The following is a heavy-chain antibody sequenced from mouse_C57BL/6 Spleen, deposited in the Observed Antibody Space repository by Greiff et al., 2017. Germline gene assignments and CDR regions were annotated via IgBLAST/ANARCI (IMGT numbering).Heavy chain of an antibody. CDR1: GYTFTSYW. CDR3: ARDDGYYGGYYFDY. CDR2: IDPSDSET. Sequence: QVQLQQPGAELVRPGSSVKLSCKASGYTFTSYWMHWVKQRPIQGLEWIGNIDPSDSETHYNQKFKDKATLTVDKSSSTAYMQLSSLTSEDSAVYYCARDDGYYGGYYFDYWGQGTTLTVSS. D-gene: IGHD2-3*01. V-gene: IGHV1-52*01. J-gene: IGHJ2*01.